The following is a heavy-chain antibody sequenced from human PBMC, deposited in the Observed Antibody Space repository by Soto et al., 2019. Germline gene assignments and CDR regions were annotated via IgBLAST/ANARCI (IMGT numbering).Heavy chain of an antibody. Sequence: GGSLRLSCAASGFTFSSYSMNWVRQAPGKGLEWVSSISSSSSYIYYADSVKGRFTISRDNAKNSLYLQMNSLRAEDTAVYYCAPNRYCSSTSCHSWGQGTLVTVSS. CDR1: GFTFSSYS. J-gene: IGHJ4*02. CDR3: APNRYCSSTSCHS. D-gene: IGHD2-2*01. V-gene: IGHV3-21*01. CDR2: ISSSSSYI.